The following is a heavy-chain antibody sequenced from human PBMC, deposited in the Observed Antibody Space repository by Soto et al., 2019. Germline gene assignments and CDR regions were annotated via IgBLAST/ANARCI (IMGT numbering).Heavy chain of an antibody. D-gene: IGHD2-2*01. Sequence: EVPFLQSGGGLVQPAGSLRLSCAASGFTLSSYAMSWVRQAPGKGLAWVSAITGDGGDTYHADSVKGRFTISRDTSKNTLSLQMNSLRAEDTAVYFCAKGSSTSRPYYFDYWGQGSLVTVSS. V-gene: IGHV3-23*01. CDR1: GFTLSSYA. CDR2: ITGDGGDT. CDR3: AKGSSTSRPYYFDY. J-gene: IGHJ4*02.